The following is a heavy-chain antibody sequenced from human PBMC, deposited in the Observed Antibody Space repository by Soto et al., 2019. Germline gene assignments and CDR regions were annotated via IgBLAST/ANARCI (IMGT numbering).Heavy chain of an antibody. D-gene: IGHD2-15*01. CDR2: ISYDGSNK. CDR3: ARGGGCSGGSCNFDY. Sequence: GGSLRLSCAASGFTFSSYGMHWVRQAPGKGLEWVAVISYDGSNKYYADSVKGRFTISRDNAKNSLYLQMNSLRAEDTAVYYSARGGGCSGGSCNFDYWGQGTLVTVSS. V-gene: IGHV3-30*03. J-gene: IGHJ4*02. CDR1: GFTFSSYG.